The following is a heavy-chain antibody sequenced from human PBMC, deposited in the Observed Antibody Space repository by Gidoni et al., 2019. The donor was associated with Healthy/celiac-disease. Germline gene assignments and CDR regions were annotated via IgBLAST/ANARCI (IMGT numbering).Heavy chain of an antibody. CDR3: ARDPWDY. V-gene: IGHV1-2*02. J-gene: IGHJ4*02. CDR1: GYTFTGYY. Sequence: QVQLVQSGAEVKQPGASVQVSYKASGYTFTGYYMHWVRQAPGQGLEWMGWINPNSGGTNYAQKFQGRVSMTRDTSISTADMELSSLRSDDTAVYYCARDPWDYWGQGTLVTVSS. CDR2: INPNSGGT.